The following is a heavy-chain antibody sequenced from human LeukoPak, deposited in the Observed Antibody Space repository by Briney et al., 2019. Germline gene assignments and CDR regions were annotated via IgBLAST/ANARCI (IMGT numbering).Heavy chain of an antibody. V-gene: IGHV3-11*04. CDR1: GFIFRDYP. Sequence: PGGSLRLSCVGSGFIFRDYPMIWMRQAPGKGLEWISYISTSGNTIYYADSVKGRFTISRDNSKNTLYLQMNSLRAEDTAVYYCAEDSWRYYYDSSGYSYFDYWGQGTLVTVSS. CDR3: AEDSWRYYYDSSGYSYFDY. J-gene: IGHJ4*02. D-gene: IGHD3-22*01. CDR2: ISTSGNTI.